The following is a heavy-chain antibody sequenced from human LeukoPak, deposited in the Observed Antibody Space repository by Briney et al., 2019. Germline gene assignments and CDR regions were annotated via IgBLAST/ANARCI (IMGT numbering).Heavy chain of an antibody. D-gene: IGHD6-13*01. CDR1: GYTFTGYY. CDR2: INPNSGST. J-gene: IGHJ4*02. CDR3: ARGYSGSQKD. Sequence: GASVKVSCKASGYTFTGYYMHWVRQAPGQGLEWMGWINPNSGSTNYAQNFQGRVTVTRDTSVSTAYMELSGLRYNDTAVFYCARGYSGSQKDWGQGTLVTVSS. V-gene: IGHV1-2*02.